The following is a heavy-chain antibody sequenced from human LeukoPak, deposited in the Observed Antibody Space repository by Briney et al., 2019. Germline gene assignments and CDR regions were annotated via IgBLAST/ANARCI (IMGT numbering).Heavy chain of an antibody. CDR3: AHAKDGDYTYDY. CDR2: IYWDDDK. CDR1: GGSIRSSSYY. Sequence: TLSLTCTVSGGSIRSSSYYWGWIRQPPGKALEWLALIYWDDDKRYSPSLKSRLTITKDTSKNQVVLTMTNMDPVDTATYYCAHAKDGDYTYDYWGQGTLVTVSS. V-gene: IGHV2-5*02. D-gene: IGHD4-17*01. J-gene: IGHJ4*02.